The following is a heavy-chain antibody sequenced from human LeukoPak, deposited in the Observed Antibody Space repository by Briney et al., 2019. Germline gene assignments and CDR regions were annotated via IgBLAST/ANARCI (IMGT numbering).Heavy chain of an antibody. D-gene: IGHD4-23*01. J-gene: IGHJ4*02. CDR2: IYPGDSDT. CDR3: ARGRGATVITNFDY. CDR1: GYIFTIYW. Sequence: GESLKISCKGSGYIFTIYWIVWVRQMPGKGLEWMGVIYPGDSDTRYSPSFQGQVTMSADKSINTAYLQWGSLKASDTAMYYCARGRGATVITNFDYWGQGTLVSVSS. V-gene: IGHV5-51*01.